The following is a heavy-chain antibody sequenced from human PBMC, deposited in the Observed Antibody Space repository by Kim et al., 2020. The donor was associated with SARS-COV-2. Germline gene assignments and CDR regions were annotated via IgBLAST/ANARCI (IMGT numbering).Heavy chain of an antibody. V-gene: IGHV3-21*01. CDR2: ISSSSSYI. D-gene: IGHD3-22*01. CDR3: ARDTPYYYDSSGYSKYYYYYYGMDV. CDR1: GFTFSSYS. Sequence: GGSLRLSCAASGFTFSSYSMNWVRQAPGKGLEWVSSISSSSSYIYYADSVKGRFTISRDNAKNSLYLQMNSLRAEDTAVYYCARDTPYYYDSSGYSKYYYYYYGMDVWGQGTTVTVSS. J-gene: IGHJ6*02.